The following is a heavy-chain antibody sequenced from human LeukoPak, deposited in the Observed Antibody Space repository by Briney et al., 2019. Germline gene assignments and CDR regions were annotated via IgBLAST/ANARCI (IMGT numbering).Heavy chain of an antibody. Sequence: PSETLSLTCTVSGGSISSSSYYWSWIRQPAGKGLEWIGRIYTSGSTNYNPSLKSRVTISVDTSKNQFSLKLSSVTAADTAVYYCARVPYYGSGSYYYNWFDPWGQGTLVTVSS. CDR3: ARVPYYGSGSYYYNWFDP. CDR1: GGSISSSSYY. J-gene: IGHJ5*02. CDR2: IYTSGST. V-gene: IGHV4-61*02. D-gene: IGHD3-10*01.